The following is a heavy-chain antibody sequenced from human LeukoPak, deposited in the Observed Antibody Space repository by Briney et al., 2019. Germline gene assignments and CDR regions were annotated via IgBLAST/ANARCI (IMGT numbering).Heavy chain of an antibody. D-gene: IGHD5-18*01. CDR1: GGSISSYY. CDR2: IYYTGAT. Sequence: PSETLSLTCTVSGGSISSYYWSWIRLPPGKGLEWIGYIYYTGATYYNPSLKSRVTISLDTSKNQFSLNLSSVTAADAAVYYCARAGYSYGTGYYFDYWGQGALVTVSS. V-gene: IGHV4-59*01. J-gene: IGHJ4*02. CDR3: ARAGYSYGTGYYFDY.